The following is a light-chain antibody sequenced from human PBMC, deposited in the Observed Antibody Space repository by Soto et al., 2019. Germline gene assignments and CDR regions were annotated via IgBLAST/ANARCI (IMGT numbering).Light chain of an antibody. Sequence: QAVVTQSPSASGTPGQRVTISCSGGDTNIGTNAVNWYQQLPGAAPKLLVYNNYYRPSGVPDRFSGSKSGTSGSLVISGLQSEDEADYYCAAWDDSLNGLLFGGGTQLTVL. CDR2: NNY. CDR1: DTNIGTNA. CDR3: AAWDDSLNGLL. V-gene: IGLV1-44*01. J-gene: IGLJ2*01.